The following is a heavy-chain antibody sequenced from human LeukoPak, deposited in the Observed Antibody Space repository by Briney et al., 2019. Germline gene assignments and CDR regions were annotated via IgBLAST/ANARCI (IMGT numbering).Heavy chain of an antibody. CDR2: IDYSGST. CDR3: TRGVRRDLLHACDI. CDR1: EDTISSFY. J-gene: IGHJ3*02. Sequence: KSSETLSLTCTVFEDTISSFYWSWIRQPPGKGLEWIAYIDYSGSTNYNPSLKSRVTISVDASKKQFSLKLSSVTAADTALYYCTRGVRRDLLHACDIWGQGTMVTVSS. V-gene: IGHV4-59*01.